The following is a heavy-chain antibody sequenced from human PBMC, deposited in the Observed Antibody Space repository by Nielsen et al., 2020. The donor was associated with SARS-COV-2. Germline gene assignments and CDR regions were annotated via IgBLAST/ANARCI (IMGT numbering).Heavy chain of an antibody. CDR1: GFPFDDYG. CDR2: INWNSGST. Sequence: GESLKISCAASGFPFDDYGMSWVRQAPGKGLEWVAGINWNSGSTGYADSVKGRFTISRDNSKNTLYLQMNSLRAEDTAVYYCAREDTNYDYVWGSSSLDYWGQGTLVTVSS. D-gene: IGHD3-16*01. J-gene: IGHJ4*02. V-gene: IGHV3-20*04. CDR3: AREDTNYDYVWGSSSLDY.